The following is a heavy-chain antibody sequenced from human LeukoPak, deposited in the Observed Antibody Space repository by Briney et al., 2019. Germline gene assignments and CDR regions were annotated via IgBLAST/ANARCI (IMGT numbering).Heavy chain of an antibody. CDR2: INHSGST. V-gene: IGHV4-34*01. Sequence: SETLSLTCAVYGGSFSGYYWSWIRQPPGKGLEWIGEINHSGSTNYNPSLKSRVTISVDTSKNQFSLKLRSVTASDTAEYYCARRSGGAFDIWGQGTMVTVSP. D-gene: IGHD2-15*01. J-gene: IGHJ3*02. CDR3: ARRSGGAFDI. CDR1: GGSFSGYY.